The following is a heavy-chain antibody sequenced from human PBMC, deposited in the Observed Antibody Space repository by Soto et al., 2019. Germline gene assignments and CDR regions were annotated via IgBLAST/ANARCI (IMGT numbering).Heavy chain of an antibody. V-gene: IGHV1-3*01. CDR1: GYTFTSYS. CDR2: INPGNGNT. J-gene: IGHJ5*02. CDR3: ARGVPLWFDP. Sequence: ASVKISCKASGYTFTSYSMHWVRQAPGQRLEWMGWINPGNGNTKYSQKFQGRVTITRDTSASTAYMELSSLRSEDTAVYYCARGVPLWFDPWGQGTLITVSS. D-gene: IGHD3-10*01.